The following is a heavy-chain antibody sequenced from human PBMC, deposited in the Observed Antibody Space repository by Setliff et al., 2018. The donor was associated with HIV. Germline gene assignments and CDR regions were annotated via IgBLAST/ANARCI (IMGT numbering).Heavy chain of an antibody. CDR2: INPNNGGT. Sequence: GASVKVSCKASGYTFTSYYMHWVRQAPGQGLEWMGWINPNNGGTNYAQKFQGRVTMTRDTSISTVYMELSSLRSEDTAVYYCARVRYCSGGSCYGGEYWFDPWGQGTLVTVSS. V-gene: IGHV1-2*02. J-gene: IGHJ5*02. CDR1: GYTFTSYY. CDR3: ARVRYCSGGSCYGGEYWFDP. D-gene: IGHD2-15*01.